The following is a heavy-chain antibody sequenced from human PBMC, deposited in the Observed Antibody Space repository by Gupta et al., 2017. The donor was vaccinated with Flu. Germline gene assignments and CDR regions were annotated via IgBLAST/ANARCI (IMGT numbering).Heavy chain of an antibody. J-gene: IGHJ4*02. CDR3: AKGPILIYCSGGSCYFDY. CDR1: GFTFSSYA. Sequence: EVQLLESGGGLVQPGGSLRLSRAASGFTFSSYAMSWVRQAPGKGLEWVSAISGSGGSTYYADSVKGRFTISRDNSKNTLYLQMNSLRAEDTAVYYCAKGPILIYCSGGSCYFDYWGQGTLVTVSS. V-gene: IGHV3-23*01. CDR2: ISGSGGST. D-gene: IGHD2-15*01.